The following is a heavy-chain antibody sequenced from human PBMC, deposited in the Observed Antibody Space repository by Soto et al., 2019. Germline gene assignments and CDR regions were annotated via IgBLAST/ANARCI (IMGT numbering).Heavy chain of an antibody. Sequence: QVQLVQSGAEVKKPGSSVKVSCKASGGTFSSYTLSWVRQAPGQGLEWMGRIIPILDIATYAQKFQGRVTITADKSTSTAYMELSSLRSEDTAVYFCARDFPTTTRYSGIYYPNYGMDVW. CDR3: ARDFPTTTRYSGIYYPNYGMDV. CDR2: IIPILDIA. J-gene: IGHJ6*01. V-gene: IGHV1-69*08. CDR1: GGTFSSYT. D-gene: IGHD1-26*01.